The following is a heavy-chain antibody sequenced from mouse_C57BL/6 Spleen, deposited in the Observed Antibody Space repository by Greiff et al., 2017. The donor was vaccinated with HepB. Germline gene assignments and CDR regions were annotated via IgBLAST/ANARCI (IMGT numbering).Heavy chain of an antibody. CDR2: INPNNGGT. Sequence: EVQLQQSGPELVKPGASVKISCKASGYTFTDYYMNWVKQSHGKSLEWIGDINPNNGGTSYNQKFKGKATLTVDKSSSTAYMELRSLTSEDSAVYYCARSATPIYYYGSSGDYWGQGTTLTVSS. V-gene: IGHV1-26*01. CDR3: ARSATPIYYYGSSGDY. CDR1: GYTFTDYY. D-gene: IGHD1-1*01. J-gene: IGHJ2*01.